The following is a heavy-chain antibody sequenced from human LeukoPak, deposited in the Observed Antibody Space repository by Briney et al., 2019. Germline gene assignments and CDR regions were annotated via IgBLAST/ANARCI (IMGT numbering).Heavy chain of an antibody. J-gene: IGHJ6*03. CDR1: GFTFSNYS. V-gene: IGHV3-48*01. Sequence: GGSLRLSCAASGFTFSNYSMNWVRQAPGKGLEWVSYTSIVGGTNSYADSVKGRFTISRDNAKNSLFLQLNSLRAEDTAVYYCARVVGATQFGYYYYHMDVWGKGTTVTVSS. CDR2: TSIVGGTN. D-gene: IGHD1-26*01. CDR3: ARVVGATQFGYYYYHMDV.